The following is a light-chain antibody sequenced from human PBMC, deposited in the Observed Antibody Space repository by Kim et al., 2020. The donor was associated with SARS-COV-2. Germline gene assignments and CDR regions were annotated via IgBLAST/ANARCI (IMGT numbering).Light chain of an antibody. CDR3: LQYNSFPYT. V-gene: IGKV1-17*01. CDR1: QAFTNR. J-gene: IGKJ2*01. CDR2: AAS. Sequence: DIQMTQSPSSLSASVGDRVTITCRASQAFTNRLGWYQQEPGKAPKRLIYAASRLQSGVPSRFSGSGSGTEFTLTIHSLQPEDFATYYCLQYNSFPYTFGQGTKLEIK.